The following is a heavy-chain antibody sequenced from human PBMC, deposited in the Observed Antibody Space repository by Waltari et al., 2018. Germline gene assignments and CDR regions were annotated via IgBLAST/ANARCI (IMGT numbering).Heavy chain of an antibody. CDR2: ISPNRGTT. CDR3: ARDLGSDYGNRDY. V-gene: IGHV1-2*06. CDR1: GHTFSGDY. J-gene: IGHJ4*02. D-gene: IGHD4-17*01. Sequence: VHLVQSGDEVKEPGASVKVSCKASGHTFSGDYIHWVRQAPGQGLEWMGRISPNRGTTNYAQKFQGRVTMTRDTSISTAYMEVNRLRSDDTAVYYCARDLGSDYGNRDYWGQGTLVTVPS.